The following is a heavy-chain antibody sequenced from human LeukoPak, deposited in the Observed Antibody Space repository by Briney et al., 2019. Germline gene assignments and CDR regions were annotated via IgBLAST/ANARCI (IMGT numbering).Heavy chain of an antibody. J-gene: IGHJ1*01. CDR2: ISSSSRHV. V-gene: IGHV3-21*01. CDR1: GFTFSDYS. D-gene: IGHD1-1*01. CDR3: VRDCTGGRGGTTAYFHH. Sequence: PGGSLRLSCAASGFTFSDYSMNWVRQAPGKGLEWVSSISSSSRHVYYAGSVKGRFTISRDNAKNSLYLQMNSLRAEDMALYHCVRDCTGGRGGTTAYFHHWGQGNVVTVSS.